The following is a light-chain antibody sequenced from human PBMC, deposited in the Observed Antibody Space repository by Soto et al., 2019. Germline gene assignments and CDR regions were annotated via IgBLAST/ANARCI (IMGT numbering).Light chain of an antibody. Sequence: DIQMTQSPSTLSGSVGDRVTITCRASQTISSWLAWYQQKPGKAPKLLIYKASTLKSGVPPRFSGSGSGTDFTLAISSLQHEDSATYYCLQDINYPWTFGQGTKVDIK. J-gene: IGKJ1*01. CDR1: QTISSW. V-gene: IGKV1-5*03. CDR3: LQDINYPWT. CDR2: KAS.